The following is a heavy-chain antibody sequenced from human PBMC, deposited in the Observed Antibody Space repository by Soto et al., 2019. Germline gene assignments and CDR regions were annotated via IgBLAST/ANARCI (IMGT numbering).Heavy chain of an antibody. Sequence: PGGSLRLSCTASAFTFNTYSMNWVRQAPGKGLEWVSSISSSSRYIYYTDSVKGRFTVSRDNAKNSLYLQMNSLRVADTAVYYCVREGSAWSRGYWGQGTLVTVSS. CDR3: VREGSAWSRGY. CDR1: AFTFNTYS. J-gene: IGHJ4*02. CDR2: ISSSSRYI. D-gene: IGHD6-19*01. V-gene: IGHV3-21*04.